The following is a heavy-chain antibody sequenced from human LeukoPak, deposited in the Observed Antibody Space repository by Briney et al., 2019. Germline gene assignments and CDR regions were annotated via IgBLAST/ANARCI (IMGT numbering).Heavy chain of an antibody. J-gene: IGHJ4*02. V-gene: IGHV3-49*05. CDR2: IRTKAYGGTT. D-gene: IGHD6-13*01. CDR3: ARGIYYSIAAAAPDY. CDR1: GFTFGDYA. Sequence: KTGGSLRLSCATSGFTFGDYAMSWFRQAPGKGLEWVGFIRTKAYGGTTEYAASVKGRFTISRDDSKTIAYLQMNSLKIEDTAVYYCARGIYYSIAAAAPDYWGQGTLVTVSS.